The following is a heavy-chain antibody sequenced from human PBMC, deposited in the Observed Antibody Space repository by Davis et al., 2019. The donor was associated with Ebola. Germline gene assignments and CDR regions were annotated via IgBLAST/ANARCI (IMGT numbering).Heavy chain of an antibody. V-gene: IGHV1-69*13. CDR2: IIPIFGTA. Sequence: SVKVSCKASGYTFTSYDINWVRQAPGQGLEWMGGIIPIFGTANYAQKFQGRVTITADESTSTAYMELSSLRSEDTAVYYCARDHYDILTGYLTPYYYYGMDVWGQGTTVTVSS. CDR3: ARDHYDILTGYLTPYYYYGMDV. D-gene: IGHD3-9*01. J-gene: IGHJ6*02. CDR1: GYTFTSYD.